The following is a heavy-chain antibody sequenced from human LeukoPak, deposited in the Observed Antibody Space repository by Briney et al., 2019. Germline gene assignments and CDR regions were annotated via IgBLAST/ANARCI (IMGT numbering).Heavy chain of an antibody. CDR2: IYYSGST. V-gene: IGHV4-59*08. CDR1: GGSISSYY. D-gene: IGHD5-18*01. Sequence: PSETLSLTCTVSGGSISSYYWSWIRQPPGKGLEWIGYIYYSGSTNYNPSLKSRVTISVDTSKNQFSLKLSSVTAADTAVYYCAGHDTPMSDYWGQGTLVTVSS. CDR3: AGHDTPMSDY. J-gene: IGHJ4*02.